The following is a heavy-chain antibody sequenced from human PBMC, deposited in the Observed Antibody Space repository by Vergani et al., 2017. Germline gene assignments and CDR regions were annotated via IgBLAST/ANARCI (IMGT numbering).Heavy chain of an antibody. CDR3: ASSKNPGTLDY. V-gene: IGHV3-66*01. CDR2: IYSGGST. J-gene: IGHJ4*02. Sequence: EVQVVETGGGLVQPGGSLRLSCAASGFTVSSNYMSWVRQAPGKGLEWVSVIYSGGSTYYAESVKGRFIISRDNSKNTMYLQVNSLRAEETVVYYCASSKNPGTLDYWGQGTLVTVSS. CDR1: GFTVSSNY. D-gene: IGHD1-14*01.